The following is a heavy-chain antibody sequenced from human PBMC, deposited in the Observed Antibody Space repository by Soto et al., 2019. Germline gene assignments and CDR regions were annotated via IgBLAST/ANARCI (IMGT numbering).Heavy chain of an antibody. CDR3: ARGWGYFDSSGFPYLYAMDV. J-gene: IGHJ6*02. D-gene: IGHD3-22*01. CDR1: GFTFSTYW. Sequence: GGSVRLSCAASGFTFSTYWMSWVRQAPGKGLEWVANIKEDGSEKYYVDSVEGRFTISRDNAKNSLYLQMTSLRAEDTALYYCARGWGYFDSSGFPYLYAMDVWGQGTTVTVSS. CDR2: IKEDGSEK. V-gene: IGHV3-7*01.